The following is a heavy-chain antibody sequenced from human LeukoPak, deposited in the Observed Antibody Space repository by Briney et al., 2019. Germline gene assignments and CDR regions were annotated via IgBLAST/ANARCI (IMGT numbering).Heavy chain of an antibody. D-gene: IGHD2-2*02. V-gene: IGHV3-21*01. CDR3: ARDRPPYTSYFDY. Sequence: GGSLELSCAASGFTFSSYSMNWVRQAPGKGLEWVSSISTSSTYIYYADSVKGRFTISRDNAKNSLYLQMNSLRAEDTAVYYCARDRPPYTSYFDYWGQGTLVTVSS. CDR2: ISTSSTYI. J-gene: IGHJ4*02. CDR1: GFTFSSYS.